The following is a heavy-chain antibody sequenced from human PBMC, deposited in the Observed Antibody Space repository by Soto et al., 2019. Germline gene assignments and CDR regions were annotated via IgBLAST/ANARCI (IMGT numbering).Heavy chain of an antibody. Sequence: GSLRISCAASGFSCSSYRMNWVRRAPGKGLEWVSSTTSRSDYVYYADSVKGRFTISRDNAKNSLYLQMNSLRAEDTAVYYCARALAPNWNDALDYWGQGTLVTVSS. CDR3: ARALAPNWNDALDY. V-gene: IGHV3-21*01. CDR2: TTSRSDYV. J-gene: IGHJ4*02. CDR1: GFSCSSYR. D-gene: IGHD1-1*01.